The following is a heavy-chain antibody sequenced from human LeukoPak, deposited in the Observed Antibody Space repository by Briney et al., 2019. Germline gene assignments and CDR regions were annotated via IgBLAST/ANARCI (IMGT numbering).Heavy chain of an antibody. Sequence: SETLSLTCTVSGGSISSSSYYWGWIRQPPGKGLEWIGSIYHSGSTYYNPSLKSRVTISVDTSKNQFSLKLSSVTAADTAVYYCASLRFGYYYMDVWGKGTTVTVSS. CDR1: GGSISSSSYY. V-gene: IGHV4-39*07. J-gene: IGHJ6*03. D-gene: IGHD3-10*01. CDR3: ASLRFGYYYMDV. CDR2: IYHSGST.